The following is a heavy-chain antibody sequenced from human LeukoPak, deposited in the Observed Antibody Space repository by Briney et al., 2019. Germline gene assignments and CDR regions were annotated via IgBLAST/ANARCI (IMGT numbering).Heavy chain of an antibody. D-gene: IGHD4-17*01. CDR3: ARRRVTVTTPLDAFDI. J-gene: IGHJ3*02. CDR2: IYSSATT. Sequence: SXTLSLTCTVSGGSISSSSYYWGWIRQPPGKGLEWIGIIYSSATTYYNPSLKIRVTISVDTSKNQFSLKLSSVTAADTAVYYCARRRVTVTTPLDAFDIWGQGTMVTVSS. CDR1: GGSISSSSYY. V-gene: IGHV4-39*01.